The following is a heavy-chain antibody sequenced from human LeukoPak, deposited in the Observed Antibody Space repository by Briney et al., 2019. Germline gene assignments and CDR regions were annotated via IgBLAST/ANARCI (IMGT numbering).Heavy chain of an antibody. V-gene: IGHV4-59*12. Sequence: SETLSLTCTVSGGSISSYYWSWIRQPPGKGLEWIGSIYYSGSTHYNPSLKSRVTISVDTSKNQFSLKLSSVTAADTAVYYCARSKWELYYFDYWGQGTLVTVSS. CDR2: IYYSGST. J-gene: IGHJ4*02. CDR3: ARSKWELYYFDY. CDR1: GGSISSYY. D-gene: IGHD1-26*01.